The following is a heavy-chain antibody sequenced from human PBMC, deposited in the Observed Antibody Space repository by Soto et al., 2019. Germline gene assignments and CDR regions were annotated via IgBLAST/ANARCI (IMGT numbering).Heavy chain of an antibody. J-gene: IGHJ5*02. D-gene: IGHD6-19*01. CDR2: IYYSGST. CDR1: GGSISSYY. Sequence: SETLSLTCTVSGGSISSYYWSWIRQPPGKGLEWIGYIYYSGSTNYNPSLKSRVTISVDTSKNQFSLKLSSVTAADTAVYYCARSGHGSGWYNWFDPWGQGTLVTVSS. V-gene: IGHV4-59*01. CDR3: ARSGHGSGWYNWFDP.